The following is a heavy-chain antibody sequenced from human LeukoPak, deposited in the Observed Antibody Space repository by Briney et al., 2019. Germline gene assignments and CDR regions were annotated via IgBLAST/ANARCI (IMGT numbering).Heavy chain of an antibody. Sequence: ASVKVSCKASGYTFTSYAMHWVRQAPGQRLEWMGWINAGNGNTKYSQKFQGRVTITRDTSASTAHMELSSLRSEDTAVYYCASGETAMVLVDYWGQGTLVTVSS. CDR3: ASGETAMVLVDY. V-gene: IGHV1-3*01. D-gene: IGHD5-18*01. CDR2: INAGNGNT. CDR1: GYTFTSYA. J-gene: IGHJ4*02.